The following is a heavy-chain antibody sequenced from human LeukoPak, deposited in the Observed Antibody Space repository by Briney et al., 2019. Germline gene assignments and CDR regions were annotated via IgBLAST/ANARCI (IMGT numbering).Heavy chain of an antibody. D-gene: IGHD2-21*01. CDR2: ISGSSSYI. V-gene: IGHV3-21*01. CDR3: GRGGRLFEY. J-gene: IGHJ4*02. Sequence: GGSLRLSCTASGFTFSGYSMNWVRQAPGKGLEWVSFISGSSSYIYYADSVKGRFTISRDNAKNSLYLQMNSLRADDTAVYYGGRGGRLFEYWGQGTLVTVSS. CDR1: GFTFSGYS.